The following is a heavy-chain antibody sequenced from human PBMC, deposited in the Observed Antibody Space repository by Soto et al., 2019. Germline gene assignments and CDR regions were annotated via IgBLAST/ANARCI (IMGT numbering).Heavy chain of an antibody. CDR1: GFTFSSYA. V-gene: IGHV3-30-3*01. D-gene: IGHD3-9*01. CDR3: VRDRHLRYYDEQGADL. CDR2: ISYDGSNK. Sequence: GGSLRLSCAASGFTFSSYAMHWVRQAPGRGLEWVAVISYDGSNKYYADSVKGRFTISRDNAKNSLYLQMNYLRAEDTAFYYCVRDRHLRYYDEQGADLWGRGTLVTVSS. J-gene: IGHJ2*01.